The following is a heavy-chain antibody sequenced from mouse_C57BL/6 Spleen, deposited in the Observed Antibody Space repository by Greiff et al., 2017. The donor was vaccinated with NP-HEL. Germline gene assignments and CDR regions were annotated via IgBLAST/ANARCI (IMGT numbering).Heavy chain of an antibody. Sequence: QVQLKQSGPGLVQPSQSLSITCTVSGFSFTSYGVHWVRQSPGKGLEWLGVIWSGGSTDYNAAFISRLSISKDNSKSQVFFKMNSLQADDTAIYYCARPPFITTVGYAMDYWGQGTSVTVSS. CDR2: IWSGGST. D-gene: IGHD1-1*01. CDR1: GFSFTSYG. V-gene: IGHV2-2*01. CDR3: ARPPFITTVGYAMDY. J-gene: IGHJ4*01.